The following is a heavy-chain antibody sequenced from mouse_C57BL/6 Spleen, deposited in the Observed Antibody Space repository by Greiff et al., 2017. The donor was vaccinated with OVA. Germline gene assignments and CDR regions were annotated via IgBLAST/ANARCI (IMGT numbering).Heavy chain of an antibody. CDR3: ARSHGSSYLYYAMDY. V-gene: IGHV14-2*01. J-gene: IGHJ4*01. Sequence: EVQLQQSGAELVKPGASVKLSCTASGFNIKDYYMHWVKQRTEQGLEWIGRIDPGDGETKYAPKFQGKATITADTSTNTAYLQLSSLTSEDTAVYYCARSHGSSYLYYAMDYWGQGTSVTVSS. CDR1: GFNIKDYY. D-gene: IGHD1-1*01. CDR2: IDPGDGET.